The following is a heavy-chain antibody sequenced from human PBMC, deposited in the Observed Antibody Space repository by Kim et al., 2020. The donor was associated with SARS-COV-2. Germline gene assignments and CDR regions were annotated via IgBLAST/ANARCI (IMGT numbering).Heavy chain of an antibody. CDR1: GDRVSTSSVSGNTIA. CDR2: TYYWSKWGN. V-gene: IGHV6-1*01. D-gene: IGHD3-3*02. CDR3: ARGIRNAFDI. J-gene: IGHJ3*02. Sequence: SQTLSLTCVISGDRVSTSSVSGNTIAWNWIRQSPSRGLEWLGRTYYWSKWGNDYAPSVRGRIAVKPDTSKNQFSLQLSSVTPEDTAVYYCARGIRNAFDIWGPGTMVTVSS.